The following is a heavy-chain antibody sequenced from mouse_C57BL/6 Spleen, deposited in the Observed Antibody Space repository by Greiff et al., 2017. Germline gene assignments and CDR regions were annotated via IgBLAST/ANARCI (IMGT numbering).Heavy chain of an antibody. CDR3: ARTYYYSNYDY. CDR1: GFTFTDYY. V-gene: IGHV7-3*01. Sequence: EVMLVESGGGLVQPGGSLSLSCAASGFTFTDYYMSWVRQPPGKALEWMGFIRNKANGSTTESSASVKGRFTISRDNSKSILYLRLNALRAEDCATYICARTYYYSNYDYWGQGTTLTVSS. J-gene: IGHJ2*01. CDR2: IRNKANGSTT. D-gene: IGHD2-5*01.